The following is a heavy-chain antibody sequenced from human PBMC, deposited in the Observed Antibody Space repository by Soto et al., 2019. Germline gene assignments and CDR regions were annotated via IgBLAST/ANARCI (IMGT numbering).Heavy chain of an antibody. Sequence: PGGSLRLSCAGSGFTFNDHTMHWVRQIPGRGLEWVSLITWDGGSTFYADSVKGRFTISRDNSKNLVYLQMNSLRTEDTALYFCAKEKTRNLDYWGQGAQVTVPS. CDR1: GFTFNDHT. CDR2: ITWDGGST. J-gene: IGHJ4*02. V-gene: IGHV3-43*01. CDR3: AKEKTRNLDY.